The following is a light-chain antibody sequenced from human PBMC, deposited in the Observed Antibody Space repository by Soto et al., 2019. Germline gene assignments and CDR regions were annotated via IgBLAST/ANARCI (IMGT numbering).Light chain of an antibody. J-gene: IGLJ2*01. CDR3: SSYTTSNTLV. V-gene: IGLV2-14*03. CDR1: SSDVGAYNF. CDR2: DVT. Sequence: YTVTPPATVSGYISLSTTISCTGTSSDVGAYNFVSWYQQHPGKAPKLMIYDVTNRPSGVSSRFSGSKSGNTASLAISGLQAEDEADYYCSSYTTSNTLVFGGGIKVTVL.